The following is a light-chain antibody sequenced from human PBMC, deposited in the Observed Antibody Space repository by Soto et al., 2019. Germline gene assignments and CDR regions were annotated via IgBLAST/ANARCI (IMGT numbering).Light chain of an antibody. CDR3: QQYNQWPGT. CDR1: QSIGSN. Sequence: EIVLTQSPDTLSVSPGESATLSCRASQSIGSNLAWYQQKPGQSPRLLIYGASSRATGVPVRFSGRGSGVGFTLTIGGLQSEDFAVYHCQQYNQWPGTFGQGTKV. CDR2: GAS. J-gene: IGKJ1*01. V-gene: IGKV3-15*01.